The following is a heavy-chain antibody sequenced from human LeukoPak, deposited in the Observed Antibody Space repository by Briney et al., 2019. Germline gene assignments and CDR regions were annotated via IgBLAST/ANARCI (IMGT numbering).Heavy chain of an antibody. CDR2: IYGSVSNRNNPSL. J-gene: IGHJ4*02. D-gene: IGHD2-15*01. V-gene: IGHV4-61*02. CDR3: ARDRQEGGMRVSSFQY. Sequence: PSETLSLTCNVSGGSISGGDYYWNWIRQPAGKGLEWIGRIYGSVSNRNNPSLQYNPSLRSRLTISADTSGNQFYLKLNSVTAADTAIYYCARDRQEGGMRVSSFQYWGQGTPVTVSS. CDR1: GGSISGGDYY.